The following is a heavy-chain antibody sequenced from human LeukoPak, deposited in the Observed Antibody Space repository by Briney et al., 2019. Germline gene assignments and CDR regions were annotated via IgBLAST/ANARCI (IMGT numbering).Heavy chain of an antibody. CDR2: ISWNSGRI. V-gene: IGHV3-9*01. Sequence: GGSLRLSFATSGFTFDYYAMHWVRQAPGKGLEWVSGISWNSGRIGYADSVRGRFTISRDNAKNSLYLQMNSLRAEDTALYYCAEHRSEMGGLAATLDYWGQGTLVTVSS. CDR1: GFTFDYYA. D-gene: IGHD6-13*01. CDR3: AEHRSEMGGLAATLDY. J-gene: IGHJ4*02.